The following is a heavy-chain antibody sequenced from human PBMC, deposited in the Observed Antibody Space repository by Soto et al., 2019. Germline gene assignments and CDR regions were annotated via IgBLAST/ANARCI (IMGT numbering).Heavy chain of an antibody. CDR1: GFTFSSYS. V-gene: IGHV3-48*01. Sequence: GGSLRLSCAASGFTFSSYSMNWVRQAPGKGLEWVSYISGSSTTIYYAGSVKGRFTISRDNAKNSLYPQMNSLRAEDTAVYYCARAAPIDYWGQGTLVTVSS. CDR3: ARAAPIDY. CDR2: ISGSSTTI. J-gene: IGHJ4*02.